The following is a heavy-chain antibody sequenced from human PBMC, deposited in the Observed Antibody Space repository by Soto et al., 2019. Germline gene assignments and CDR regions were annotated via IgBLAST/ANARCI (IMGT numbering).Heavy chain of an antibody. CDR1: GFTFRRYV. Sequence: QVQLVESGGGVVQPGTSLRVSCVGSGFTFRRYVIHWVRQAPGKGLEWVALTSYDGSDKYYDDSVRGPFTISRDNSRNTVDLQMDSLRLEDTALYFCARWGTTGGLDVWGQGTLVSV. CDR3: ARWGTTGGLDV. J-gene: IGHJ1*01. V-gene: IGHV3-30*03. CDR2: TSYDGSDK. D-gene: IGHD3-16*01.